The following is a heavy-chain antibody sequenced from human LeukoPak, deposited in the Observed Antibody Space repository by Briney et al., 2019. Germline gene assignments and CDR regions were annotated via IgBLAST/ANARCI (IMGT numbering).Heavy chain of an antibody. D-gene: IGHD2-8*01. CDR2: ISDSGGST. Sequence: GGSLRLSCAASGFTFSSYAMSWVRQAPGKGLEWVSAISDSGGSTYDADSVKGRFTISRDNSKNTLYLQMNSLRAEDTAVYYCAKDTSIGRYCTNGVCSPFDFWGQGTLVTVSS. CDR1: GFTFSSYA. V-gene: IGHV3-23*01. J-gene: IGHJ4*02. CDR3: AKDTSIGRYCTNGVCSPFDF.